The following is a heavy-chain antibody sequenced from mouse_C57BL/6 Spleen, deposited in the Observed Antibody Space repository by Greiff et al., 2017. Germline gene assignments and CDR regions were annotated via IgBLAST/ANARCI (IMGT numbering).Heavy chain of an antibody. J-gene: IGHJ4*01. CDR3: ARHGVTTVVATVDYAMDY. Sequence: EVKLMESGGDLVKPGGSLKLSCAASGFTFSSYGMSWVRQTPDKRLEWVATISSGSSYTYYPDSVKGRFTISRDNAKNTLYLQMSSLKSEETAMYYCARHGVTTVVATVDYAMDYWGQGTSVTVSS. V-gene: IGHV5-6*01. CDR2: ISSGSSYT. D-gene: IGHD1-1*01. CDR1: GFTFSSYG.